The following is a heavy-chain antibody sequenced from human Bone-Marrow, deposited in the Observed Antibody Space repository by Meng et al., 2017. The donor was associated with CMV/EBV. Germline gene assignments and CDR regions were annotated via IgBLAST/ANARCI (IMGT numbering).Heavy chain of an antibody. CDR2: VHNGNK. Sequence: GESLKTSCAASEFTVIPYMMSWVRQPPGRGLEWISMVHNGNKYYADSVKGRFTISRDNSENTLYLQMNSLRAEDTAVYYCTTGHFDYWGQGMLVTVSS. CDR3: TTGHFDY. CDR1: EFTVIPYM. V-gene: IGHV3-53*01. J-gene: IGHJ4*02.